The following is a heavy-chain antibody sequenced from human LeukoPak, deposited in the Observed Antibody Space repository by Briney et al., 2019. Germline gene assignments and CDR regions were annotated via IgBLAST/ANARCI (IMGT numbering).Heavy chain of an antibody. D-gene: IGHD2-2*01. J-gene: IGHJ3*01. Sequence: GGSLRLSCAASGFNFYYDWMSWVRQAPGKGLEWVGRIKSKTDGGTTEYAAPVKGRFTISRGDSRNTLYLQMSSLKTEDTAVYYCVRDQYCASSSCPGAFDLWGQGTVVTVSS. CDR2: IKSKTDGGTT. CDR3: VRDQYCASSSCPGAFDL. CDR1: GFNFYYDW. V-gene: IGHV3-15*01.